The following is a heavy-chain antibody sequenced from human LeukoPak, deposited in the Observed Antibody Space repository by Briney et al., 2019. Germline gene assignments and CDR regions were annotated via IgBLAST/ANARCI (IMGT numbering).Heavy chain of an antibody. D-gene: IGHD1-20*01. V-gene: IGHV1-69*01. CDR1: GGTFSSYA. Sequence: SVKVSCKASGGTFSSYAISWVRQAPGQGLEWMGGIIPIFGTANYAQKFQGRVTITADESTSTAYMELSSLRSEDTAVYYGARAINWNDVANWFDPWGQGTLVTVSS. J-gene: IGHJ5*02. CDR3: ARAINWNDVANWFDP. CDR2: IIPIFGTA.